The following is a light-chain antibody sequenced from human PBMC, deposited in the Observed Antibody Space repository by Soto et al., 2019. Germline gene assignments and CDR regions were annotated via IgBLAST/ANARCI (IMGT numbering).Light chain of an antibody. CDR1: QSVLYSSNNKNY. J-gene: IGKJ1*01. V-gene: IGKV4-1*01. CDR2: WAS. Sequence: DIVMTQSPDSLAVSLGERATINCKSSQSVLYSSNNKNYLAWYQQKVGQPPKLLIYWASTRESGVPDRFSGSGSGTDFTLTISSLQAEDVAVYYCQQYYSTPWTFGPGTKVEIK. CDR3: QQYYSTPWT.